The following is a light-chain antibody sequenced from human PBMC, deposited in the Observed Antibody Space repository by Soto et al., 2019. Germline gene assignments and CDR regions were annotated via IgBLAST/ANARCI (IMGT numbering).Light chain of an antibody. CDR1: QSVTSTY. CDR3: QQFGTSLPWT. CDR2: GAS. Sequence: EIVLTLSPGTLSLSPGERATLSCRASQSVTSTYLAWYQQKPGQAPRLLIYGASSRATGIPDRFSGSGSGTDFTLTISRLEPEDFALYYCQQFGTSLPWTFGQGTKVEIK. V-gene: IGKV3-20*01. J-gene: IGKJ1*01.